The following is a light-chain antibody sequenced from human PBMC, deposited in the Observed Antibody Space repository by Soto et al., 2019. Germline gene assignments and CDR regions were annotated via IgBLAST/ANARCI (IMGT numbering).Light chain of an antibody. CDR3: QQSNNWPWT. Sequence: EVLMTQSPATLSVSPGERATLSCRASQSVSGKLAWYQREPGQAPRLLIYDASTRATGIPARFSGSGSGTEFTLTISSLQSEDFAVYYCQQSNNWPWTFGQGTKV. V-gene: IGKV3-15*01. J-gene: IGKJ1*01. CDR1: QSVSGK. CDR2: DAS.